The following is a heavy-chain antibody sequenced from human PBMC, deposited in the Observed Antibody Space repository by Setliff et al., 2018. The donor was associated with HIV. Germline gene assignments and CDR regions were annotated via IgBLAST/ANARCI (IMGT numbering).Heavy chain of an antibody. V-gene: IGHV4-31*03. CDR1: GGSISSGGYY. CDR3: ARSGDYYESSGYYRY. D-gene: IGHD3-22*01. J-gene: IGHJ4*02. CDR2: IYYSGST. Sequence: SETLSLTCTVSGGSISSGGYYWSWIRQHPGKGLEWIGYIYYSGSTYYNPSLKSRAAISVDGSKYHLSLKLFSVTAADTAVYYCARSGDYYESSGYYRYWGQGALVTVSS.